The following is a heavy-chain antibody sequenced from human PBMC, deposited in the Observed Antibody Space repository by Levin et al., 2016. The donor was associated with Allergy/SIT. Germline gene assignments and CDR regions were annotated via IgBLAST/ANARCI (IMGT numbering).Heavy chain of an antibody. CDR1: GFTFSDYE. D-gene: IGHD3-22*01. CDR2: ISTSGSTT. V-gene: IGHV3-48*03. J-gene: IGHJ4*02. CDR3: ARGVNYYDSRGDSVSDY. Sequence: GESLKISCAASGFTFSDYEMNWVRQAPGKGLEWVSYISTSGSTTYYADSVKGRFTISRDNAKNSLYLQMNSLRAEDTALYYCARGVNYYDSRGDSVSDYWGQGTLVTVSS.